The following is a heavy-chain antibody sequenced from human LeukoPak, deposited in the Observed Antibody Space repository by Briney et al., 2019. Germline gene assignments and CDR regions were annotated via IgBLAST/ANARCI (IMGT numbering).Heavy chain of an antibody. CDR3: ARGYCSGGSCSKYDY. V-gene: IGHV3-23*01. CDR1: GFTFSSYA. Sequence: PGGSLRLSCAASGFTFSSYAMSWVRQAPGKGLEWVSAISGSGGSTYYADSVKGRFTISRDNSKNTLYLQMSSLRAEDTAVYYCARGYCSGGSCSKYDYWGQGTLVTVSS. CDR2: ISGSGGST. J-gene: IGHJ4*02. D-gene: IGHD2-15*01.